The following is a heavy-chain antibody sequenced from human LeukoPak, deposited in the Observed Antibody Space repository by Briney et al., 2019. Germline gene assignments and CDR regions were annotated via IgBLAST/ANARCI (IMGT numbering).Heavy chain of an antibody. V-gene: IGHV3-9*01. J-gene: IGHJ4*02. CDR3: AKDIGSSGWVFDY. CDR1: GFTFDDYA. CDR2: ISWNSGSI. Sequence: SLRFSCAASGFTFDDYAMHWVRQAPGKGLEWVSGISWNSGSIGYADSVKGRFTISRDNAKNSLYLQMNSLRAEDTALYYCAKDIGSSGWVFDYWGQGTLVTVSS. D-gene: IGHD6-19*01.